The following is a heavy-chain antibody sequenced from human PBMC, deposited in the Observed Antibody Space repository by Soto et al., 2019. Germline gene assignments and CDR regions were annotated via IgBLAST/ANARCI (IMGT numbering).Heavy chain of an antibody. CDR3: ARSHGVMYNWFDP. D-gene: IGHD2-8*01. CDR1: GGSISSGDYY. CDR2: IYYSGST. V-gene: IGHV4-30-4*01. J-gene: IGHJ5*02. Sequence: SETLSLTCTVSGGSISSGDYYWSWIRQPPGKGLEWVGYIYYSGSTYYTPSLKSRVTISVDTSKNLFSLKLSSVTAADTAVYYCARSHGVMYNWFDPWGQGTLVTVSS.